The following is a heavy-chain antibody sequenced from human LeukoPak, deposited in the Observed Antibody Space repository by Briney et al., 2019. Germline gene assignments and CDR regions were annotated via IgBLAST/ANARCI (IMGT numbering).Heavy chain of an antibody. Sequence: GGSLRLSCAASGFTFSSYGMHWVRQAPDKGLEWVAFTPYHGVSRYYAESVKGRFTISRDNSKNTLYLQMNSLKIEDTAVYHCAKDRHGDYASDYWGQGTLVIVSS. J-gene: IGHJ4*02. CDR3: AKDRHGDYASDY. D-gene: IGHD4-17*01. CDR2: TPYHGVSR. V-gene: IGHV3-30*02. CDR1: GFTFSSYG.